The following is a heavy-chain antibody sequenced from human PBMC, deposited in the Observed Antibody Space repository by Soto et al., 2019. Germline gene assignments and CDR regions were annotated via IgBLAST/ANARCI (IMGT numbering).Heavy chain of an antibody. D-gene: IGHD1-20*01. CDR3: AKGIKAAY. V-gene: IGHV3-23*01. CDR2: ISVSGGST. Sequence: GGSMRLSCAASGFTFSSYAINWVRQAPGRGLEWVSVISVSGGSTYYSDSVKGRFTISRDNSKNTLYLQMNSLRAEDTAVYYCAKGIKAAYWGQGTLVTVSS. J-gene: IGHJ4*02. CDR1: GFTFSSYA.